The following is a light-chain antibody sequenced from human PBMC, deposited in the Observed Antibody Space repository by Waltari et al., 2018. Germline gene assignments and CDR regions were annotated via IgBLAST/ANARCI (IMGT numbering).Light chain of an antibody. V-gene: IGLV8-61*01. CDR3: ALYMGSGIWV. CDR1: SGSVSTTSY. CDR2: KAD. J-gene: IGLJ3*02. Sequence: QTVVTQEPSLSVPPGGTVTLPCALRSGSVSTTSYATWYQQSPGQAPRTLVYKADSRSSGVPDRFSGSILGNKAALTITGAQADDESDYYCALYMGSGIWVFGGGTKLTVL.